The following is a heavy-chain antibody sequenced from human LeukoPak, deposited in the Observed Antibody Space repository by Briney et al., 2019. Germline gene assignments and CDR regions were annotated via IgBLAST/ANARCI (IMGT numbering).Heavy chain of an antibody. CDR1: GVSIGSTTYY. CDR3: ARHKQSGTYYDALDI. V-gene: IGHV4-39*01. D-gene: IGHD1-26*01. CDR2: IYYSGST. J-gene: IGHJ3*02. Sequence: SETLSLTCTVSGVSIGSTTYYWGWIRQPPGKELECIGSIYYSGSTYYNPSLKSRVTISLDTSKNQFSLKLSSVTAADTAVYYCARHKQSGTYYDALDIWGQGTMVTVSS.